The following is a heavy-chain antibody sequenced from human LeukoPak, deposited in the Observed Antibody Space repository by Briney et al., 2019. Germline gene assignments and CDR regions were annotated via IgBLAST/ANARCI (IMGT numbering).Heavy chain of an antibody. D-gene: IGHD3-10*01. CDR1: GFTLDDYA. CDR3: ARFRMSFGDY. CDR2: ISSSSSYI. J-gene: IGHJ4*02. V-gene: IGHV3-21*01. Sequence: PGRSLRLSCIGSGFTLDDYAMSWFRQAPGKGLEWVLSISSSSSYIYYADSVKGRFTISRDNAKNSLYLQMNSLRAEDTAVYYCARFRMSFGDYWGQGTLVTVSS.